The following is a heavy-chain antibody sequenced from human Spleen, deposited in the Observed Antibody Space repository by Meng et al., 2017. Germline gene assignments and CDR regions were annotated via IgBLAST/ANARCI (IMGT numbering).Heavy chain of an antibody. CDR2: MNPNNGNT. J-gene: IGHJ6*02. CDR3: ATLDFWSGYTDMDV. Sequence: ASVKVSCKASGYTFTTYDINWVRQATGQGLEWMGWMNPNNGNTAYAQKFQGRVTMTRNTSISTAYMELSSLRSEDTAVYYCATLDFWSGYTDMDVWGQGTTVTVS. D-gene: IGHD3-3*01. V-gene: IGHV1-8*01. CDR1: GYTFTTYD.